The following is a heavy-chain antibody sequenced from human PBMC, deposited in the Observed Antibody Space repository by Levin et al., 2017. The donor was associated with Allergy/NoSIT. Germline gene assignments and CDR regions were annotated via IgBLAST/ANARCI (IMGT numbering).Heavy chain of an antibody. CDR2: ITGSGGGS. CDR3: AKDANPNSYGHRSGYYHMDV. D-gene: IGHD5-18*01. V-gene: IGHV3-23*01. J-gene: IGHJ6*03. Sequence: PGGSLRLSCAASGFTFSTYAINWVRQAPGKGLEWVSVITGSGGGSYYADSVKGRFTISRDNSKNTLYLQMSGLRAEDTAVYYCAKDANPNSYGHRSGYYHMDVWGNGTTVTVSS. CDR1: GFTFSTYA.